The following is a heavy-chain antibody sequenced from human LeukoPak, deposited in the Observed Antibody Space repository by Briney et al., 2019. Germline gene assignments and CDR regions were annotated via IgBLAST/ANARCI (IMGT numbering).Heavy chain of an antibody. CDR1: GFTFSTYA. Sequence: GGSLRLSCAASGFTFSTYAMSWVRQAPGKGLEWVSVVYSGGSTYYADSVKGRFTISRDNSKNTLYLQMNSLRAEDTAVYYCARYPVGAGLPDALDIWGQGTMVTVSS. V-gene: IGHV3-66*01. D-gene: IGHD1-26*01. CDR3: ARYPVGAGLPDALDI. J-gene: IGHJ3*02. CDR2: VYSGGST.